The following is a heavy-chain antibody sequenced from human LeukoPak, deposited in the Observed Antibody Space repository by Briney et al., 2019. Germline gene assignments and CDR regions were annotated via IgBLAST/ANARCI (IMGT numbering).Heavy chain of an antibody. D-gene: IGHD4-17*01. CDR2: IYYSGTA. CDR3: ARFSNDHGVKFDY. V-gene: IGHV4-31*03. Sequence: SETLSLTCTVSGGSISSGGYYWSWVRQHPEKGLEWIGYIYYSGTAYYNPSLKSRVIMSVDTSKNQFSLKLDSVTAADTAVYYCARFSNDHGVKFDYWGQGTLVTVSS. J-gene: IGHJ4*02. CDR1: GGSISSGGYY.